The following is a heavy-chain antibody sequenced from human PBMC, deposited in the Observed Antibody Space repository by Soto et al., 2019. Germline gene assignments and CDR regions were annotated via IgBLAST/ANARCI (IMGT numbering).Heavy chain of an antibody. D-gene: IGHD6-6*01. V-gene: IGHV4-59*01. CDR1: GGSISDFY. J-gene: IGHJ4*02. CDR3: ARVGGLAARTFDY. CDR2: IYYSGST. Sequence: SETLTLTCTVSGGSISDFYWSWIRQPPGKGLEWIGYIYYSGSTNYNPSLKSRVTISVDTSKNQFSLNLRSMSPADTAVYYCARVGGLAARTFDYWGPGTLVTVSS.